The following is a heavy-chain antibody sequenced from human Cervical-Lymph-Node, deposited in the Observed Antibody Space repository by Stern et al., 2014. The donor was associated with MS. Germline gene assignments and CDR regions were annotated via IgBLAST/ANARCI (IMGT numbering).Heavy chain of an antibody. CDR3: ARRRTGVYFDY. CDR2: IYPGYSDT. V-gene: IGHV5-51*01. J-gene: IGHJ4*02. Sequence: EVQLVESGAEVKKPGESLKISCKGYGYSFTSYWIGWVRQMPGKGLEWMGIIYPGYSDTRYSPSLQGQVTIPDDKSTSTGYLQWSSLKASDTAMYYCARRRTGVYFDYWGQGTLVTVSS. CDR1: GYSFTSYW. D-gene: IGHD3-10*01.